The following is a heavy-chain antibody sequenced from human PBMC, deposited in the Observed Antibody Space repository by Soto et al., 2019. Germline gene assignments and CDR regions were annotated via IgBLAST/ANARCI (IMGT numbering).Heavy chain of an antibody. J-gene: IGHJ4*02. V-gene: IGHV4-59*01. CDR1: GGFISSYY. D-gene: IGHD1-26*01. CDR3: ARGDPYSGSTFDY. CDR2: ISYSGST. Sequence: PSETLSLTCSVSGGFISSYYWSWIRQPPGKGLEWIGYISYSGSTNYSPSLKSRVTISVDTSKNQFSLKLSSVTAADTAVYYCARGDPYSGSTFDYWGQGTLVTVSS.